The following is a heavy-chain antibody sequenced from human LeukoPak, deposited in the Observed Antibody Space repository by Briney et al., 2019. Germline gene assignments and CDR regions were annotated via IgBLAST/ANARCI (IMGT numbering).Heavy chain of an antibody. CDR3: ARGAILHCSGGSCYGGDYYYYGMDV. Sequence: GASVKVSCKASGYTFTSYYMHWVRQAPGQGLEWMGIINPSGGSTSYAQKFQGRVTMTRDTSTSTVYMELSSLRSEDTAVYYCARGAILHCSGGSCYGGDYYYYGMDVWGQGTTVTVSS. D-gene: IGHD2-15*01. V-gene: IGHV1-46*01. CDR1: GYTFTSYY. J-gene: IGHJ6*02. CDR2: INPSGGST.